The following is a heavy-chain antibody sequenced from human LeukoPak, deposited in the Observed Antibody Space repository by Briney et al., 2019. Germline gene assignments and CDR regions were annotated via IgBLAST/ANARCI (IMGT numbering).Heavy chain of an antibody. CDR1: GFTFSSLS. CDR2: ISSSGSTI. D-gene: IGHD1-26*01. J-gene: IGHJ4*02. V-gene: IGHV3-48*04. Sequence: GGSLRLSCTASGFTFSSLSMNWVRQAPEKGLEWVSYISSSGSTIYYADSVKGRFTISRDNAKNSLYLQMNSLRAEDTAVYYCARDYVGATTAYYFDYWGQGTLVTVSS. CDR3: ARDYVGATTAYYFDY.